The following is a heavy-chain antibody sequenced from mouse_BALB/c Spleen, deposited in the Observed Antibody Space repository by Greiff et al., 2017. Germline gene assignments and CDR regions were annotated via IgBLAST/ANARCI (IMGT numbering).Heavy chain of an antibody. CDR2: INPYNGDT. CDR1: GYSFTGYF. J-gene: IGHJ4*01. D-gene: IGHD1-3*01. Sequence: EVQLQQSGPELVKPGASVKISCKASGYSFTGYFMNWVMQSHGKSLEWIGRINPYNGDTFYNQKFKGKATLTVDKSSSTAHMELRSLASEDSAVYYCARSSGNPHYYAMDYWGQGTSVTVSS. CDR3: ARSSGNPHYYAMDY. V-gene: IGHV1-20*02.